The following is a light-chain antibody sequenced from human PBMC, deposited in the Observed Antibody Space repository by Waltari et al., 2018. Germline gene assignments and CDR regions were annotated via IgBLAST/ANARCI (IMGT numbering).Light chain of an antibody. CDR2: EGN. Sequence: QSALTQPASVSGSPGQSTTISCPGFNSNVWSYNLVSWYQKHPGKAPKLLIYEGNRRPSGVSNRFSGSKSDNTASLTLSGLQAEDEADYYCCSNVGSSVFFGGGTKLTVL. J-gene: IGLJ2*01. CDR3: CSNVGSSVF. CDR1: NSNVWSYNL. V-gene: IGLV2-23*03.